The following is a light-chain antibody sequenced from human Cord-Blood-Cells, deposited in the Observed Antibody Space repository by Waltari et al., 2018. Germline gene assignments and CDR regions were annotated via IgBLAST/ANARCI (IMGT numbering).Light chain of an antibody. Sequence: QSALTQPASVSGSPGQSITIACTGTSSDVGSYNLVSWYQQHPGKAPQLMIYEGSRRPSGFSNRFSGSKSGHTPSLTISGLQAEDEADYYCCSYAGSSTWVFGGGTKLTVL. CDR1: SSDVGSYNL. J-gene: IGLJ3*02. CDR2: EGS. CDR3: CSYAGSSTWV. V-gene: IGLV2-23*01.